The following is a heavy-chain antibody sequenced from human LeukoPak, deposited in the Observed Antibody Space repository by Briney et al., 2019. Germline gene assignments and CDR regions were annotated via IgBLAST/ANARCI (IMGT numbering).Heavy chain of an antibody. CDR2: INHSGST. CDR1: GGSFSGYY. J-gene: IGHJ5*02. CDR3: ARTGDYDILTGYWYWFDP. V-gene: IGHV4-34*01. D-gene: IGHD3-9*01. Sequence: PSETLSLTCAVYGGSFSGYYWSWIRQPPGKGLEWIGEINHSGSTNYNPSLKSRVTISVDTSKNQFSLKLSSVTAADTAVYYCARTGDYDILTGYWYWFDPWGQGTLVTVSS.